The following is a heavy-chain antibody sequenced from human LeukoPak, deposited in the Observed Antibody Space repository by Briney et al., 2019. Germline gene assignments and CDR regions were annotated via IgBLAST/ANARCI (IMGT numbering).Heavy chain of an antibody. CDR2: ISTYNGNT. V-gene: IGHV1-18*04. Sequence: GASVNVSCKGSGYNFDRYGVNRVRQAPGQGLEWVGWISTYNGNTFYAQKFEGRVSMTADTSTNTVYMDLRSLRSDDTAVYYCARDRQDYGDGMDVWGQGTTVTVSS. D-gene: IGHD4-17*01. CDR1: GYNFDRYG. J-gene: IGHJ6*02. CDR3: ARDRQDYGDGMDV.